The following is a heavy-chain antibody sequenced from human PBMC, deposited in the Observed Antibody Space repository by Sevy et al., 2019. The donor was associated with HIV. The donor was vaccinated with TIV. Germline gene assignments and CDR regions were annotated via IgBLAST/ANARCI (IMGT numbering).Heavy chain of an antibody. V-gene: IGHV3-23*01. CDR2: INSGGGST. J-gene: IGHJ4*02. CDR3: AKDVVGGYYDSSGYSDH. D-gene: IGHD3-22*01. Sequence: GGSLRLSCAASGFTFTEFVMSWVRQSSGKGLEWVSTINSGGGSTYYADSVKGRFTISRDNSQNTLDLQMNSLRAEDTAVYYCAKDVVGGYYDSSGYSDHWGQGTLVTVSS. CDR1: GFTFTEFV.